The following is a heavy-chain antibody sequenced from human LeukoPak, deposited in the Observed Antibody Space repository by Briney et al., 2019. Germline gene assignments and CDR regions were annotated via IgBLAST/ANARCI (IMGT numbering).Heavy chain of an antibody. CDR3: ARDRDSGYET. CDR2: INHSGST. D-gene: IGHD5-12*01. J-gene: IGHJ5*02. CDR1: GGSFSGYY. V-gene: IGHV4-34*01. Sequence: PSETLSLTCAVYGGSFSGYYWSWIRQPPGKGLEWIGEINHSGSTNYNPTLKSRVTISVDTSKNQFSLKLSSVTAADTAVYYCARDRDSGYETWGQGTLVTVSS.